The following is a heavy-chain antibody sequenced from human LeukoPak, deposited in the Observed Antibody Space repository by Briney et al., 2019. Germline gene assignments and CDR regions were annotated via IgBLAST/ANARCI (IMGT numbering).Heavy chain of an antibody. CDR2: ISGSGGST. V-gene: IGHV3-23*01. J-gene: IGHJ4*02. CDR1: GFTFSSYA. CDR3: AGFEYSSSSEDY. D-gene: IGHD6-6*01. Sequence: GGSLRLSCAASGFTFSSYAMSWVRQAPGKGLEWVSAISGSGGSTYYADSVKGRFTISRDNPKNTLYLQMNSLRAEDTAVYYCAGFEYSSSSEDYWRQGTLVTVSS.